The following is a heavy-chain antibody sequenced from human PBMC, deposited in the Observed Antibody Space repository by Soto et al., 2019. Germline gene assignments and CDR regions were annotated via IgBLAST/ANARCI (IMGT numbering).Heavy chain of an antibody. V-gene: IGHV3-15*01. J-gene: IGHJ3*02. Sequence: GGSLRLSCAASGFTFSNAWMSWVRQAPGKGLEWVGRIKSKTDGGTTYYAAPVKGRFTISRDDSKNTLYLQMNSLKTEDTAVYYGTTDITMIVVVRWDAFDIWGQGTMVTVSS. CDR1: GFTFSNAW. CDR3: TTDITMIVVVRWDAFDI. CDR2: IKSKTDGGTT. D-gene: IGHD3-22*01.